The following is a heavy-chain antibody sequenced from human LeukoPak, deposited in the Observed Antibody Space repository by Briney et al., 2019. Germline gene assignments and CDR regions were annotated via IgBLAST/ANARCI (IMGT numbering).Heavy chain of an antibody. CDR1: EFSVGSNY. J-gene: IGHJ4*02. D-gene: IGHD6-13*01. CDR2: ISSSSSTI. Sequence: PGGSLRLSCAASEFSVGSNYMTWVRQAPGKGLEWVSYISSSSSTIYYADSVKGRFTISRDNAKNSLYLQMNSLRAEDTAMYYCARGRHSSSWSPIDYWGQGTLVTVSS. CDR3: ARGRHSSSWSPIDY. V-gene: IGHV3-48*01.